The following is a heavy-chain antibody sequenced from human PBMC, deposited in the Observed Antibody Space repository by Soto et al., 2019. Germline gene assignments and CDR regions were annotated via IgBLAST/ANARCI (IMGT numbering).Heavy chain of an antibody. Sequence: QVQLVESGGGVVQPGRSLRLSCAASGFTFSSYGMHWVRQAPGKGLEWVAVIWYDGSNKYYADSVKGRFTISRDNSKNTLYLQMNSLRAEDTAVYYCARVPIYVSGRGAFDIWGQGTMVTVSS. CDR2: IWYDGSNK. V-gene: IGHV3-33*01. J-gene: IGHJ3*02. CDR1: GFTFSSYG. CDR3: ARVPIYVSGRGAFDI. D-gene: IGHD3-10*01.